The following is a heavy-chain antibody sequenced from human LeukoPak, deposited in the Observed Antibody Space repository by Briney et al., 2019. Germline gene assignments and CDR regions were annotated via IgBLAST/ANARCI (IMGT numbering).Heavy chain of an antibody. CDR3: ARHVSNNYGLYFGY. Sequence: PSETLSLTCTVSGGSISNNNYYWAWIRQPPGKGLECIGSIYYSGSTYYKPSLKSRVTISVDTSKDQFSLKLSSVTAADTAVYYCARHVSNNYGLYFGYWGQGTLVTVSS. D-gene: IGHD5-18*01. CDR1: GGSISNNNYY. CDR2: IYYSGST. J-gene: IGHJ4*02. V-gene: IGHV4-39*01.